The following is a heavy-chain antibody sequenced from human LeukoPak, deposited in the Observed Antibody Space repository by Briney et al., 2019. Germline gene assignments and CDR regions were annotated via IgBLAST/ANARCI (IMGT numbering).Heavy chain of an antibody. V-gene: IGHV1-69*05. CDR1: GGTFSSYA. J-gene: IGHJ4*02. D-gene: IGHD5-24*01. Sequence: SVKVSCKASGGTFSSYAISWVRQAPGQGLEWMGRIIPIFGTANYAQKFQGRVTITTDESTSTAYMELSSLRSEDTAVYYCAGGVRRDGCIDYWGQGTLVTVSS. CDR3: AGGVRRDGCIDY. CDR2: IIPIFGTA.